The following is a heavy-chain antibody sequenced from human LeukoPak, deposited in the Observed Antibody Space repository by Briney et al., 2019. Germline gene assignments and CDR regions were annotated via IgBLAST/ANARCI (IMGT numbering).Heavy chain of an antibody. CDR3: ARVVHGAVAGKQDSHCFDP. J-gene: IGHJ5*02. CDR1: GGTFSSYA. CDR2: IIPILGIA. V-gene: IGHV1-69*04. Sequence: ASVKVSCKASGGTFSSYAISWVRQAPGQGLEWMGRIIPILGIANYAQKFQGRVTITADKSTSTAYMELSSLRSEDTAVYYCARVVHGAVAGKQDSHCFDPWGQGTLVTVSS. D-gene: IGHD6-19*01.